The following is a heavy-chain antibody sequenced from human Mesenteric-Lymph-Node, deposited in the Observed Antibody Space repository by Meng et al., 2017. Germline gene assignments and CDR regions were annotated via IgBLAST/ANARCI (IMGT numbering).Heavy chain of an antibody. CDR1: GGSISSRSYH. V-gene: IGHV4-39*01. CDR2: VVYSGTT. D-gene: IGHD6-13*01. CDR3: ARVLAAAGFDL. Sequence: PGSVKPSDTLSLPSTVSGGSISSRSYHWAWIRQPPGEGLEWIGSVVYSGTTYYTSSLKSRVSISVDTSKNQFSLKLSSVTAADTAVYYCARVLAAAGFDLWGRGTLVTVSS. J-gene: IGHJ2*01.